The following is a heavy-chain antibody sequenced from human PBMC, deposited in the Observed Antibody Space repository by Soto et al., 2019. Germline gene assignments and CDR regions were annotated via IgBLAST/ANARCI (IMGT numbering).Heavy chain of an antibody. V-gene: IGHV3-21*01. J-gene: IGHJ6*03. CDR3: AREGAKDYYYYMDV. Sequence: GGSLRLSCAASGFTFSSYSMNWVRQAPGKGLEWVSSISSSSSYIYYADSVKGRFTISRDNAKNSLYLQMNSLRAEDTAVYYCAREGAKDYYYYMDVWGKGTTVTVSS. CDR2: ISSSSSYI. CDR1: GFTFSSYS.